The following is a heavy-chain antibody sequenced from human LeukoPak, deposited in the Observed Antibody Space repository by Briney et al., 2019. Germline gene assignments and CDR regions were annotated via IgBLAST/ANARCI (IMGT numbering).Heavy chain of an antibody. CDR1: GFTFSSYG. D-gene: IGHD2/OR15-2a*01. CDR2: ISYDGSNK. J-gene: IGHJ3*02. CDR3: ARVSILIVPYYAFDI. V-gene: IGHV3-30*03. Sequence: PGGSLRLSCAASGFTFSSYGMHWVRQAPGKGLEWVAVISYDGSNKYYADSVKGRFTISRDNSKNTLYLQMNSLRAEDTAVYYCARVSILIVPYYAFDIWGQGTMVTVSP.